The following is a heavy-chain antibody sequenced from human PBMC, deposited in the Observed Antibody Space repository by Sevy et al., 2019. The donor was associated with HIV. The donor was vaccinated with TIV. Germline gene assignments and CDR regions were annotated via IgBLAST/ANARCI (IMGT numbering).Heavy chain of an antibody. J-gene: IGHJ4*02. V-gene: IGHV3-43*01. CDR1: GFTFDDYT. CDR2: ISWDGGST. CDR3: AKDGVYSSSSGSTPYYFDY. D-gene: IGHD6-6*01. Sequence: GGSLRLSCAASGFTFDDYTMHWVRQAPGKGLEWVSLISWDGGSTYYADSVKGRFTNSRDNSKNSLYLQMNSLRTEDTALYYCAKDGVYSSSSGSTPYYFDYWGQGTLVTVSS.